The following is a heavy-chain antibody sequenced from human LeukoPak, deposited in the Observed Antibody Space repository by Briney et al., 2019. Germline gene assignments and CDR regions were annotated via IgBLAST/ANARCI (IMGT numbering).Heavy chain of an antibody. CDR2: IYYSGST. V-gene: IGHV4-59*08. Sequence: KPSETLSLTCTVSGGSISSYYWSWIRQPPGKGLEWIGYIYYSGSTNYNPSLKSRVTISVDTSKNQFSLKLSSVTAADTAVYYCARHGSFWSGKTSWFDPWGQGTLVTVSS. CDR1: GGSISSYY. D-gene: IGHD3-3*01. CDR3: ARHGSFWSGKTSWFDP. J-gene: IGHJ5*02.